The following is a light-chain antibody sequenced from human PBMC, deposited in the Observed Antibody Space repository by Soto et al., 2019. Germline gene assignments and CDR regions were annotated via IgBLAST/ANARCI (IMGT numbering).Light chain of an antibody. CDR2: DVS. CDR3: SSYTTSNTRQIV. V-gene: IGLV2-14*01. Sequence: QSVLTQPASVSGSPGQSITISCTGTSNDIDGYNYVSWNQQHPGKAPKFMIYDVSNRPSGVSNRFSGSKSGNSASLTISGLLAEVDADYYCSSYTTSNTRQIVFGTGTKVTVL. J-gene: IGLJ1*01. CDR1: SNDIDGYNY.